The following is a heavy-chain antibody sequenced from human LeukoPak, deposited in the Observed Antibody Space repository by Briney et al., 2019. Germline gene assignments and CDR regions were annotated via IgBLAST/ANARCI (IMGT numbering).Heavy chain of an antibody. CDR1: GGSISSSSYY. V-gene: IGHV4-39*07. CDR2: IYYSGST. J-gene: IGHJ5*02. CDR3: SRESTVIWFDP. Sequence: SETLSLTCTVSGGSISSSSYYWGWIRQPPGKGLEWIGSIYYSGSTFYNPSLKSRVTISVDTSKNQFSLKLSSVTAADTAVYYCSRESTVIWFDPWGQGALVTVSS. D-gene: IGHD4-11*01.